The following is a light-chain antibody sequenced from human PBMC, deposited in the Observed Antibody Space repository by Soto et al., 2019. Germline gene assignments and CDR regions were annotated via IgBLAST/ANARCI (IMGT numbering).Light chain of an antibody. V-gene: IGKV3-20*01. Sequence: EIVLTQSPGTLSLSPGERATLSCRASQSVSSSYLAWYQQKPGQAPRHLIYGASSRATGIPDRFSGSGSGTDFTLTISRLEPEDFAVYYCQQYGRSPPRVTFGGGTKVEIK. CDR2: GAS. J-gene: IGKJ4*01. CDR1: QSVSSSY. CDR3: QQYGRSPPRVT.